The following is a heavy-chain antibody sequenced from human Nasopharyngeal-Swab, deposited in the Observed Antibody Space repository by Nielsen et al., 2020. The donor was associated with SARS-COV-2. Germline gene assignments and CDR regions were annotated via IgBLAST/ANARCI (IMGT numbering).Heavy chain of an antibody. V-gene: IGHV4-34*01. D-gene: IGHD1-1*01. J-gene: IGHJ4*02. CDR2: INHSVST. CDR3: ARDTGTRY. Sequence: SETLSLTCAVYGGSFSVYYWSWIRQHPGKGLEWIGEINHSVSTNYNPSLKSRVTISVDTSKNQFSLKLSSVTAADTAVYYCARDTGTRYWGQGTLVTVSS. CDR1: GGSFSVYY.